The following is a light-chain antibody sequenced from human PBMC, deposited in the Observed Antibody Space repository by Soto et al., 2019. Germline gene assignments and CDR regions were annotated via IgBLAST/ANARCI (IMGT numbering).Light chain of an antibody. CDR3: AAWDDSLSGVV. CDR2: RNN. V-gene: IGLV1-47*01. Sequence: QSVLTQPPSASGTPWQRVTISCSGSSSNIGSNYVYWYQQLPGTAPKLLIYRNNQRPSGVPDRFSGSKSGTSASLAISGLRSEAEADYYCAAWDDSLSGVVFGGGTKLTVL. J-gene: IGLJ2*01. CDR1: SSNIGSNY.